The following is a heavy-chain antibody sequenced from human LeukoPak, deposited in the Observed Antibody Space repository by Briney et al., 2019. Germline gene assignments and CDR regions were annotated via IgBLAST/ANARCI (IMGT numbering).Heavy chain of an antibody. CDR1: GFTFSSYA. CDR3: AKAPRDSSSWYPVVFHY. CDR2: ISGSGGST. V-gene: IGHV3-23*01. D-gene: IGHD6-13*01. J-gene: IGHJ4*02. Sequence: GGSLRLSCAASGFTFSSYAMSWVRQAPGKGLEWVSAISGSGGSTYYADSVKGRFTISRDNSKNTLYLQMNSLRAEDTAVYYCAKAPRDSSSWYPVVFHYWGQGTLVTVSS.